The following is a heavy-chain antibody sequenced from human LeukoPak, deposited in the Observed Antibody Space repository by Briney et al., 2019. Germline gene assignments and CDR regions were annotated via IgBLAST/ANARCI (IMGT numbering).Heavy chain of an antibody. V-gene: IGHV3-74*01. CDR2: INSDGSRT. CDR3: ARPETQYSSGLDGFDI. D-gene: IGHD6-25*01. Sequence: GGSLRLSCAASGFTFSTYWMHWVRQAPGKGLVWVSRINSDGSRTTYADSVKGRFTISRDNAKNTLYLQMNGLRTEDTAVYYCARPETQYSSGLDGFDIWGQGTMVTVSS. CDR1: GFTFSTYW. J-gene: IGHJ3*02.